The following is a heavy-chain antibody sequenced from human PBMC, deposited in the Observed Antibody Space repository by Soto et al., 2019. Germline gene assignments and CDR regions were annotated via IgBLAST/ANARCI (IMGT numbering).Heavy chain of an antibody. CDR1: GYTLTELS. Sequence: ASVKVSCKVSGYTLTELSMHWVRQAPGKELEWMGGFDPEDGETIYAQKFQGRVTMTEDTSTDTAYMELSSLRSEDTAVYYCATVISSSWSHAFDIWGQGTMVTVSS. CDR3: ATVISSSWSHAFDI. V-gene: IGHV1-24*01. J-gene: IGHJ3*02. D-gene: IGHD6-13*01. CDR2: FDPEDGET.